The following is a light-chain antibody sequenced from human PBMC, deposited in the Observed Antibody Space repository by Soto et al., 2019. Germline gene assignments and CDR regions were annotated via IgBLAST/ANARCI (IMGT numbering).Light chain of an antibody. CDR1: QGIYSR. J-gene: IGKJ4*01. CDR2: ATS. V-gene: IGKV1D-16*01. Sequence: DIQMTQSPSSVSASVGDTVTITCRASQGIYSRLAWYQQKPGKAPELLIYATSTLQNGVTSRFSGSGSGTEFTLTISSLQPDDFATYYCQPYNSYPLTVGGGTQVEIK. CDR3: QPYNSYPLT.